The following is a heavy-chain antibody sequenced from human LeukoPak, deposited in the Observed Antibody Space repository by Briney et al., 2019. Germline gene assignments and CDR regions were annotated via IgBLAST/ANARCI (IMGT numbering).Heavy chain of an antibody. Sequence: GGSLRLSCAASGFTFSSYSMNWIRQAPGKGLEWVSSISSSTSYIYYADSVKGRFTISKDNAKNSLYLQMNSLRAEDTAVYYCATPLDYYDSSGYHQGGDWGQGTLVTVSS. D-gene: IGHD3-22*01. V-gene: IGHV3-21*01. J-gene: IGHJ4*02. CDR2: ISSSTSYI. CDR1: GFTFSSYS. CDR3: ATPLDYYDSSGYHQGGD.